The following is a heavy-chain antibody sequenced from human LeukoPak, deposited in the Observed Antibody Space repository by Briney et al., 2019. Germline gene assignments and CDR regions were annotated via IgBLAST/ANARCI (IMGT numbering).Heavy chain of an antibody. CDR1: GFTFDDYG. CDR3: ARDQLGDYGDYGGFY. Sequence: PGGSLRLSCAASGFTFDDYGMSWVRQAPGKGLEWVSGINWNGGSTGYADSVKGRFTISRDNAKNSLYLQMNSLRAEDTAVYYCARDQLGDYGDYGGFYWGQGTLVTVSS. J-gene: IGHJ4*02. D-gene: IGHD4-17*01. CDR2: INWNGGST. V-gene: IGHV3-20*04.